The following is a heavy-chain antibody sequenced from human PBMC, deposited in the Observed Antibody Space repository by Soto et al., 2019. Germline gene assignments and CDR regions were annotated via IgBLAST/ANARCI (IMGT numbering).Heavy chain of an antibody. D-gene: IGHD2-2*01. CDR2: INNDGSDT. CDR3: VRGPLDRSLTPAAILY. CDR1: GFSFSSYW. J-gene: IGHJ4*02. V-gene: IGHV3-74*01. Sequence: EVQLVESGGDLVQPGGSLRLSCVVSGFSFSSYWMHWVRQAPGKGLMWVSRINNDGSDTNYADFVKGLFTISRDNARNTLYLEMASLRVEDTAAYYCVRGPLDRSLTPAAILYWGQGTRVTVSS.